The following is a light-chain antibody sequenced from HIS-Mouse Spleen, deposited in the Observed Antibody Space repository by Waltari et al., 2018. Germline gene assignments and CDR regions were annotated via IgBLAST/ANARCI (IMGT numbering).Light chain of an antibody. CDR1: SSNIGNNY. CDR2: DNN. Sequence: QSVLTQPPSVSAAPGQKVTISCSGSSSNIGNNYVPWYQQPPGTAPKLLIYDNNKRPSGIPEQFSGSKSGTSATLGVTGLQTGDEADYYCGTWDSSLSAVWVFGGGTKLTVL. V-gene: IGLV1-51*01. CDR3: GTWDSSLSAVWV. J-gene: IGLJ3*02.